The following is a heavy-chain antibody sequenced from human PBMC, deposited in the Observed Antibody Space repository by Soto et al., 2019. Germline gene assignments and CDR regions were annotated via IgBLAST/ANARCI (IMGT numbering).Heavy chain of an antibody. CDR2: IYDSGNT. Sequence: PSETLSLTCTVSGGPIRSYCWSWIRQPPGKGLEWIGYIYDSGNTDYNPSLKSRVTISVDTSKNHFSLNLSSVTAADTAVYYCAREAGPDRWFDPWGQGTLVTVSS. J-gene: IGHJ5*02. D-gene: IGHD6-19*01. CDR3: AREAGPDRWFDP. CDR1: GGPIRSYC. V-gene: IGHV4-59*12.